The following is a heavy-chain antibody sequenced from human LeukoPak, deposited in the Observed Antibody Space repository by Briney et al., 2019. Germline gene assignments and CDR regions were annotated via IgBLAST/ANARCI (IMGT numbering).Heavy chain of an antibody. CDR1: GYSISSDFF. CDR3: ARLRTGFYGHY. V-gene: IGHV4-38-2*01. Sequence: PSETLSLTCAVSGYSISSDFFWGWIRQPPGKGLEWIGNIYHSGVTNYSPSLKSRVTISVDTSKNQFSLQLSFVIAADTAVYYCARLRTGFYGHYWGQGTLVTVSS. J-gene: IGHJ4*02. D-gene: IGHD3/OR15-3a*01. CDR2: IYHSGVT.